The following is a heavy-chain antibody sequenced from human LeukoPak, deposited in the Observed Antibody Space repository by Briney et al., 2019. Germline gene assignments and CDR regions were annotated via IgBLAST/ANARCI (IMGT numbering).Heavy chain of an antibody. D-gene: IGHD2-21*01. CDR1: GFTSSSYG. CDR2: IWYDGSNK. V-gene: IGHV3-33*06. CDR3: AKDVVVIARGGDY. Sequence: GRSLRLSCAVSGFTSSSYGMHWVRQAPGKGLEWVAVIWYDGSNKYYADSVKGRFTISRDNSKNTLYLQMNSLRAEDTAVYYCAKDVVVIARGGDYWGQGTLVTVSS. J-gene: IGHJ4*02.